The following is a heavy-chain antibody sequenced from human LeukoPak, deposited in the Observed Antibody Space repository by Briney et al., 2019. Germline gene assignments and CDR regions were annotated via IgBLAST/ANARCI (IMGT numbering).Heavy chain of an antibody. V-gene: IGHV3-30*18. CDR1: GFTFSSYG. D-gene: IGHD2-15*01. CDR3: AKLPLCSGGSCYGPSEDY. Sequence: PGGSLRLSCAASGFTFSSYGMHWVRQAPGKGLEWVAVISYDGSNKYYADSVKGRFTISRDNSKNTLYLQMNSLRAEDTAVYYCAKLPLCSGGSCYGPSEDYWGQGTLVTVSS. J-gene: IGHJ4*02. CDR2: ISYDGSNK.